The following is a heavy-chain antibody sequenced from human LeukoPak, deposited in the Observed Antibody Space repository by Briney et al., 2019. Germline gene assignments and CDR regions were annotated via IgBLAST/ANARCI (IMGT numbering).Heavy chain of an antibody. Sequence: SETLSLTCAVSGGSISSGGYSWSWIRQPPGKGLEWIGYIYYSGSTYYNPSLKSRVTISVDTSKNQFSLKLSSVTAADTAVYYCARVSIDYGGNSGYMDVWGKGTTVTVSS. CDR3: ARVSIDYGGNSGYMDV. CDR2: IYYSGST. J-gene: IGHJ6*03. V-gene: IGHV4-30-4*07. D-gene: IGHD4-23*01. CDR1: GGSISSGGYS.